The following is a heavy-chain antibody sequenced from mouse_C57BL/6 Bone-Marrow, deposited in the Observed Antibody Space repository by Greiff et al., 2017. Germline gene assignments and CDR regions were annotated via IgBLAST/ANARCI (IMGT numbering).Heavy chain of an antibody. V-gene: IGHV1-81*01. D-gene: IGHD2-2*01. CDR2: IYPRSGNT. Sequence: QVQLQQSGAELARPGASVKLSCKASGYTFTSYGISWVKQRTGQGLEWIGEIYPRSGNTYYNEKFKGKATLTADKSSSTAYMELRSLTSEDSAVYFCERLRRRDYAMGYWGQGTSVTVSS. CDR3: ERLRRRDYAMGY. J-gene: IGHJ4*01. CDR1: GYTFTSYG.